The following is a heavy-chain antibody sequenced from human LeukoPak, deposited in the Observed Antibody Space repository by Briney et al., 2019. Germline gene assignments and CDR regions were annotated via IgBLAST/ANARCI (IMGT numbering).Heavy chain of an antibody. CDR3: AKDLSSSWNYFDY. D-gene: IGHD6-13*01. CDR2: IRYDGSNK. V-gene: IGHV3-30*02. J-gene: IGHJ4*02. CDR1: GFTFSSYG. Sequence: PGGSLRLSCAASGFTFSSYGMHWVRQAPGKGLEWVAFIRYDGSNKYYADSVKGRFTISRDNSKNTLYLQMNSLRAEDTAVYYCAKDLSSSWNYFDYWGQGTLATVSS.